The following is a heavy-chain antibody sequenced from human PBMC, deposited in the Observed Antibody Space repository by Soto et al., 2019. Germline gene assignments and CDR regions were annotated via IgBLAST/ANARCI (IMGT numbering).Heavy chain of an antibody. CDR2: IYPGDSDT. J-gene: IGHJ6*02. V-gene: IGHV5-51*01. CDR1: GYSFTSYW. Sequence: LGESLKISCKGSGYSFTSYWIGWVRQMPGKGLEWMGIIYPGDSDTRYSPSFQGQVTISADKSISTAYLQWSSLKASDTAMYYCARSGDIVVVPAASGMDVWGQGTTVTVSS. D-gene: IGHD2-2*01. CDR3: ARSGDIVVVPAASGMDV.